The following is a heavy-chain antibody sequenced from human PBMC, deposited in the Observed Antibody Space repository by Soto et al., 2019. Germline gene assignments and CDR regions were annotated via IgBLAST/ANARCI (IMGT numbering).Heavy chain of an antibody. D-gene: IGHD6-19*01. Sequence: QVHLVQSGAEVKKPGSSVKVSCKASGGTFSSYTITWVRHAPGQGLEWMGGIIPTFGTTIYAEKFQGRVTITADESSSTAYRELSSLTSEYTAVYYCTSSRNQWMELSPCWLDPWGQGTRVSISS. CDR3: TSSRNQWMELSPCWLDP. CDR1: GGTFSSYT. V-gene: IGHV1-69*01. CDR2: IIPTFGTT. J-gene: IGHJ5*02.